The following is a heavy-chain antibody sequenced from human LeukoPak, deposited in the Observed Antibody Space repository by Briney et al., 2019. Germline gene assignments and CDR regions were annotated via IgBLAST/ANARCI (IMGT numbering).Heavy chain of an antibody. D-gene: IGHD2-2*02. Sequence: SETLSLTCTVSGGSISGYYWSWIRQPPGKGLEWIGYIFYSGSTNYNPSLKSRVTISVDTSKNQFSLKLSSVTAAGAAVYYCARHYTGYLSNDAFDISGQGTMLTVSS. CDR3: ARHYTGYLSNDAFDI. J-gene: IGHJ3*02. CDR2: IFYSGST. V-gene: IGHV4-59*08. CDR1: GGSISGYY.